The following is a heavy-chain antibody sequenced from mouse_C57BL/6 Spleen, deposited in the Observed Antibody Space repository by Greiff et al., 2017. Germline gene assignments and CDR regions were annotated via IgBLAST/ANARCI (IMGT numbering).Heavy chain of an antibody. D-gene: IGHD1-1*01. CDR3: ARIAGAMDY. CDR2: INPSSGYT. J-gene: IGHJ4*01. Sequence: QVQLKESGAELARPGASVKMSCKASGYTFTSYTMHWVKQRPGQGLEWIGYINPSSGYTKYNQKFKDKATLTADKSSSTAYMQLSSLTSEDSAVYYCARIAGAMDYWGQGASVTVSS. V-gene: IGHV1-4*01. CDR1: GYTFTSYT.